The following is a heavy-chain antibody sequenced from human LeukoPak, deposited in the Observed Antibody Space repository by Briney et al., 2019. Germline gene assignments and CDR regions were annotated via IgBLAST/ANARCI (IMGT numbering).Heavy chain of an antibody. V-gene: IGHV3-33*01. D-gene: IGHD3-22*01. CDR1: GFTFSSYG. CDR2: IWYDGSNK. Sequence: PGGSLRLSCAASGFTFSSYGMHWVRQAPGKGLEWVAVIWYDGSNKYYADSVKGRFTISRDNSKNTLYLQMNSLRAEDTAVYYCVCDGSGYYYDYWGQGTLVTVSS. CDR3: VCDGSGYYYDY. J-gene: IGHJ4*02.